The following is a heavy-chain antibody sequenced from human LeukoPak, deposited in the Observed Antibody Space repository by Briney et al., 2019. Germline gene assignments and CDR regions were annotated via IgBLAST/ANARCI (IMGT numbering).Heavy chain of an antibody. Sequence: PSETLSLTCTVSGGSISSGSYYWSWIRQPAGKGLEWIGRIYTSGSTNYNPSLKSRVTISVDTSKNQFSLKLSSVTAADTAVYYCAREVPIRYFDWLLTGADQYYFDYWGQGTLVTVSS. J-gene: IGHJ4*02. CDR2: IYTSGST. CDR1: GGSISSGSYY. V-gene: IGHV4-61*02. CDR3: AREVPIRYFDWLLTGADQYYFDY. D-gene: IGHD3-9*01.